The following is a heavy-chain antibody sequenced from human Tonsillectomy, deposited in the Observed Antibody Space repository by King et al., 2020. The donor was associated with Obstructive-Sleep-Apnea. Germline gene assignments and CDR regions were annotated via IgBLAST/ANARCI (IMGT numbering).Heavy chain of an antibody. D-gene: IGHD1-26*01. CDR1: GGSISSYY. Sequence: GEPSETLSLTCTGSGGSISSYYWSWIRQPPGKGLEWIGYIYYSGSTNSNPSLKSRVTIAVDTSKNQFSLQLSSVTAADTAVYYCARQELLGGGWFDPWGQGTLVTVSS. V-gene: IGHV4-59*08. CDR2: IYYSGST. J-gene: IGHJ5*02. CDR3: ARQELLGGGWFDP.